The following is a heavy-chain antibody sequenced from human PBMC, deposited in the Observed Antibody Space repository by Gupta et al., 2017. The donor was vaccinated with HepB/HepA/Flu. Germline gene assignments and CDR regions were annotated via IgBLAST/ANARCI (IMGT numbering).Heavy chain of an antibody. V-gene: IGHV3-30-3*01. CDR2: ISYDGSNI. CDR3: ARDNQNSNYGPVYYFYGVDV. Sequence: QVQLVESGGVVVQPGRSLRLSCAASGFPFTNYAMHWVRQAPGKGLEWVAVISYDGSNIYYSDSVKGRFTISRDNSKNTLYLQVNSLRAEDTAVYYCARDNQNSNYGPVYYFYGVDVWGQGTTVTVSS. D-gene: IGHD4-11*01. CDR1: GFPFTNYA. J-gene: IGHJ6*02.